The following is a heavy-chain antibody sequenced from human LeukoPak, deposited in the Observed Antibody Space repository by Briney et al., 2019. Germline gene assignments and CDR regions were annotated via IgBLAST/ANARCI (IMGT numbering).Heavy chain of an antibody. CDR1: GYTFTRYY. CDR2: INPNSGGT. Sequence: GASVKVSCKASGYTFTRYYMHWVRQAPGQGLEWMGWINPNSGGTNYAQKFQGRVTMTRDTSISTAYMELSRLRSDDTAVYYCARWGVLEWLLWSPEPGGGPYYFDYWGQGTLVTVSS. D-gene: IGHD3-3*01. V-gene: IGHV1-2*02. J-gene: IGHJ4*02. CDR3: ARWGVLEWLLWSPEPGGGPYYFDY.